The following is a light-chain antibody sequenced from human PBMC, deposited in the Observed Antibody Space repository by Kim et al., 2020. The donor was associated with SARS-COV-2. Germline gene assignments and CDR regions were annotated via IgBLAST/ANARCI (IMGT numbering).Light chain of an antibody. J-gene: IGLJ2*01. Sequence: SSELTQDPAVSVALGQTVRITCHGDSLRSYYATWYQQKPRQAPVLVIYGRNNRPSGIPDRFSGSTSGNTASLTISGAQAEDEADFYCQSRDSGGKVIFGGGTKVTVL. CDR1: SLRSYY. CDR3: QSRDSGGKVI. V-gene: IGLV3-19*01. CDR2: GRN.